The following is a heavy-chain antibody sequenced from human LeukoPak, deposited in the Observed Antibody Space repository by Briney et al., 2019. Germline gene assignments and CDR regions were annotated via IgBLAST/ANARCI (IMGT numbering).Heavy chain of an antibody. CDR2: INAGNGNT. CDR1: GYTFTSYA. D-gene: IGHD2-2*03. V-gene: IGHV1-3*01. CDR3: ARASVGYRDFRFDY. Sequence: ASVKVSCKASGYTFTSYAMHWVRQAPGQRLGWMGWINAGNGNTKYSQKFQGRVTITRDTSASTAYMELSSLRSEDTAVYYCARASVGYRDFRFDYWGQGTLVTVSS. J-gene: IGHJ4*02.